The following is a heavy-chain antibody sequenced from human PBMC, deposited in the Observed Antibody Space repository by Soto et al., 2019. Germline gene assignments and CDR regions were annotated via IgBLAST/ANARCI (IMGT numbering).Heavy chain of an antibody. J-gene: IGHJ3*02. CDR1: GFTFSSYA. CDR3: AKAHHFIAVAPDAFDI. D-gene: IGHD6-19*01. CDR2: ISGSGGST. V-gene: IGHV3-23*01. Sequence: GGSLRLSCAASGFTFSSYAMSWVRQAPGKGLEWVSAISGSGGSTYYADSVKGRFTISRDNSKNTLYLQMNSLRAEDTAVYYCAKAHHFIAVAPDAFDIWGQGTMVTVSS.